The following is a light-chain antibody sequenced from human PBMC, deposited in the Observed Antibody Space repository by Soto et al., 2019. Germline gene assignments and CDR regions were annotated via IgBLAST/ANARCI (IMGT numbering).Light chain of an antibody. Sequence: EIVLTQSPGTLSLSPGERATLSCRASQSVSNNYLAWYQQKPGQAPRLLIYGASNRATGIPDRFSGSGSGTDFTLTISSLQPEDFATYYCQQYYTYPWTFGQGTKV. V-gene: IGKV3-20*01. CDR1: QSVSNNY. CDR3: QQYYTYPWT. CDR2: GAS. J-gene: IGKJ1*01.